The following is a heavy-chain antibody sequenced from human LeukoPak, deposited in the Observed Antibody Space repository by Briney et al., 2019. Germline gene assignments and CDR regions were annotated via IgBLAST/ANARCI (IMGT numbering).Heavy chain of an antibody. CDR2: IYWNDDK. CDR3: AHRLSAGAARFGLSYFDY. D-gene: IGHD6-6*01. J-gene: IGHJ4*02. CDR1: GFSLSSSGVG. Sequence: SGPTLVKPTQTLTLTCTFSGFSLSSSGVGVGWIRQPPGKAREWLAPIYWNDDKRYSPSLKSRLTITKDTSKNQVVLTMTNMDPVDTATYYCAHRLSAGAARFGLSYFDYWGQGTLVTVSS. V-gene: IGHV2-5*01.